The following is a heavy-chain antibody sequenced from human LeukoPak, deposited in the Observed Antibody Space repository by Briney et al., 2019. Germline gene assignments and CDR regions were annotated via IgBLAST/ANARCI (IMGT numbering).Heavy chain of an antibody. Sequence: SETLSLTCTVSGGSISNYYWSWIRQPQGKGLEWIGYIYYSGSTNYNPSLKSRVTISIDTSKNQFSLKLSSVTAADTAVYYCARDRDGYNPFDYWGQGTLVTVSS. CDR3: ARDRDGYNPFDY. D-gene: IGHD5-24*01. CDR2: IYYSGST. J-gene: IGHJ4*02. CDR1: GGSISNYY. V-gene: IGHV4-59*01.